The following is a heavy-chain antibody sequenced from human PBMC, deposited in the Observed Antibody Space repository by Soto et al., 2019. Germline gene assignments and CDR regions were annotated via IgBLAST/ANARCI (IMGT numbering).Heavy chain of an antibody. CDR3: ATAAHGGYLTFDY. V-gene: IGHV3-23*01. Sequence: PGVSLRLSYAVSGFTCSDYAKSWVRQAPGKGLEWVSAISGSGGSTYYADSVKGRFTISRDNSKDTLYLQMNSLRAEDTAVYYCATAAHGGYLTFDYWGQGTPVTVSS. J-gene: IGHJ4*02. CDR1: GFTCSDYA. D-gene: IGHD4-17*01. CDR2: ISGSGGST.